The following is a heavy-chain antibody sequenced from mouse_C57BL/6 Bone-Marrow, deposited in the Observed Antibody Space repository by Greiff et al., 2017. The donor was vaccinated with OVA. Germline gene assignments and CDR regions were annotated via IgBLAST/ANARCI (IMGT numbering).Heavy chain of an antibody. V-gene: IGHV3-6*01. CDR1: GYSITSGYY. CDR3: ARALWETAWFAY. Sequence: VQLKESGPGLVKPSQSLSLTCSVTGYSITSGYYWNWIRQFPGNKLEWMGYISYDGSNNYNPSLKNRISITRDTSKNQFFLKLNSVTTEDTATYYCARALWETAWFAYWGQGTLVTVSA. CDR2: ISYDGSN. J-gene: IGHJ3*01. D-gene: IGHD4-1*01.